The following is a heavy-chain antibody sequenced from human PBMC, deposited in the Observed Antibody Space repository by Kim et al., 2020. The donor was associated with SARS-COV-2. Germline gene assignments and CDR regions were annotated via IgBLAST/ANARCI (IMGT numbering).Heavy chain of an antibody. J-gene: IGHJ4*02. CDR2: IYYSGST. V-gene: IGHV4-39*01. D-gene: IGHD6-19*01. Sequence: SETLSLTCTVSGGSISSSSYYWGWIRQPPGKGLEWIGSIYYSGSTYYNPSRKSRVPTSVDTSKNQFSLTLSSVTAADTAVFYCARAHSSGWSDPSYYFDYWGLGTLVTVSS. CDR1: GGSISSSSYY. CDR3: ARAHSSGWSDPSYYFDY.